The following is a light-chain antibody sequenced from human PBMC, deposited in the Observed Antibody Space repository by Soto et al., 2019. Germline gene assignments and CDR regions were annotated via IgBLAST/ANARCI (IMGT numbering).Light chain of an antibody. V-gene: IGKV3-11*01. CDR1: QSVSSY. Sequence: EIVLTQSQATLSLSPGERATLSCSASQSVSSYVAWYQQKPGQAPRLLIYDASNRATGITARFSGSGSGTDFTLPISGLEPEEFAVYYCQQRSHWPPTFGPGTKVDIK. CDR2: DAS. J-gene: IGKJ3*01. CDR3: QQRSHWPPT.